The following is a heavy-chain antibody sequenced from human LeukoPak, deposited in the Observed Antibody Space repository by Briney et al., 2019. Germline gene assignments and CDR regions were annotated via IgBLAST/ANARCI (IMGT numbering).Heavy chain of an antibody. Sequence: GGSLRLSCAASGFTFDDYGMSWVRQAPGKGLEWFSGINWNGGSTGYADSVKGRFTISRDNAKNSLYLQMNSLRAEDTALYYCARDHIVVVPAARRSYYYYMDVWGKGTTVTVSS. CDR1: GFTFDDYG. J-gene: IGHJ6*03. D-gene: IGHD2-2*01. V-gene: IGHV3-20*04. CDR2: INWNGGST. CDR3: ARDHIVVVPAARRSYYYYMDV.